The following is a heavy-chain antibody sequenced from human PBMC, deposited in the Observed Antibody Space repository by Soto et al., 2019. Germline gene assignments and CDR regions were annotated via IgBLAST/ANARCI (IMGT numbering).Heavy chain of an antibody. J-gene: IGHJ3*02. CDR2: INHSGST. CDR3: ARGRRYSSSRKDDAFDI. V-gene: IGHV4-34*01. CDR1: GGSISGYY. Sequence: PAETLSLTCAGYGGSISGYYWSGFRQPPGKGLEWIGEINHSGSTNYNPSLKSRVTISVDTSKNQFSLKLSSVTAADTAVYYCARGRRYSSSRKDDAFDIWGQATMVT. D-gene: IGHD6-13*01.